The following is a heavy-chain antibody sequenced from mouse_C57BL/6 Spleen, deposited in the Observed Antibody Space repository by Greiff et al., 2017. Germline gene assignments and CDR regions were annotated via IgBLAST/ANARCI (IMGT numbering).Heavy chain of an antibody. CDR3: ARSDFMTTVPHYYAMDY. J-gene: IGHJ4*01. Sequence: VQLQQPGAELVKPGASVKVSCKASGYTFTSYGMHWVKQRPGQGLEWIGVIDPSDSYTNYNQKFKGKATLTVDTSSSTAYMQLSSLTSEDSAVYFCARSDFMTTVPHYYAMDYWGQGTSVTVSS. CDR2: IDPSDSYT. D-gene: IGHD1-1*01. V-gene: IGHV1-59*01. CDR1: GYTFTSYG.